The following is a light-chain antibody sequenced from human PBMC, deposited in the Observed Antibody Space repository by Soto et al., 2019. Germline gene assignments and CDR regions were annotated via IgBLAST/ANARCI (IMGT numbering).Light chain of an antibody. V-gene: IGLV2-23*01. J-gene: IGLJ1*01. Sequence: QSALTQPAPVSGSPGQSITISCTGTSSDVGSYNLVSWYQQHPGKAPKLMIYEDIKRPSGVSNRFSGSKSGNTASLTISGLQAEDEADYYCCSYAGSSTYVFGTGT. CDR3: CSYAGSSTYV. CDR1: SSDVGSYNL. CDR2: EDI.